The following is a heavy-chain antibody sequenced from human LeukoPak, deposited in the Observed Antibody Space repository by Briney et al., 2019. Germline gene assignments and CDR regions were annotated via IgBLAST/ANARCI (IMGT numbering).Heavy chain of an antibody. CDR1: GFSFSNYA. CDR3: ARTGVGGGYRFDY. J-gene: IGHJ4*02. D-gene: IGHD1-26*01. CDR2: ISGSGGST. Sequence: PGGSLRLSCVASGFSFSNYAMTWVRQAPGKGLEWVSGISGSGGSTYYADSVRGRFTISRDNFKNTLDVQMSSLGVEDTAIYYCARTGVGGGYRFDYWGQGTLVTVPS. V-gene: IGHV3-23*01.